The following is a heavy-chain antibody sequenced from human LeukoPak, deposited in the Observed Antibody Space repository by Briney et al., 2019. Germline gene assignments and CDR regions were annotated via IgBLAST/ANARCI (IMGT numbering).Heavy chain of an antibody. Sequence: SGGSLRLSFAASGFTFDDYAMHWVRQAPGKGLEWVSGVSWNSGSIGYADSVKGRFTISRDNAKNSLYLQMNSLRAEDTAVYYCATLGAAPLSDYWGQGTLVTVSS. CDR1: GFTFDDYA. D-gene: IGHD3-10*01. J-gene: IGHJ4*02. CDR2: VSWNSGSI. CDR3: ATLGAAPLSDY. V-gene: IGHV3-9*01.